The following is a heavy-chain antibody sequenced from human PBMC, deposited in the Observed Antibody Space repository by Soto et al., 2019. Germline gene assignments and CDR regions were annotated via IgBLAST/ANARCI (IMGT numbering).Heavy chain of an antibody. CDR3: ARAGQWLGGHYYYGMDV. D-gene: IGHD6-19*01. V-gene: IGHV4-59*01. CDR1: GGSISSYY. Sequence: SETLSLTCTVSGGSISSYYWSWIRQPPGKGLEWIGYIYYSGSTNYNPSLKSRVTISVDTSKNQFSLKLSSVTAADTAVYYCARAGQWLGGHYYYGMDVWGQGSTVTVSS. J-gene: IGHJ6*02. CDR2: IYYSGST.